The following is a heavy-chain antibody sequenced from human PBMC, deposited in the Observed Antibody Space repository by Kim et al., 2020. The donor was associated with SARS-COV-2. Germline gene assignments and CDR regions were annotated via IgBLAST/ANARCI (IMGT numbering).Heavy chain of an antibody. D-gene: IGHD6-25*01. V-gene: IGHV3-30*02. J-gene: IGHJ4*02. CDR3: AKELSRKQRAFDY. Sequence: YADSVKGRFTISRDNSKNTLYLQMNSLRAEDTAVYYCAKELSRKQRAFDYWGQGTLVTVSS.